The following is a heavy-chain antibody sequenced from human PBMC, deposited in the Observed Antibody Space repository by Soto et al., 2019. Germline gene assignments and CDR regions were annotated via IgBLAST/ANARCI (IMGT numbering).Heavy chain of an antibody. J-gene: IGHJ4*02. D-gene: IGHD1-1*01. CDR2: IWYDGSNK. CDR3: ASQKLDVPAFFDY. CDR1: GFTFSSYG. V-gene: IGHV3-33*08. Sequence: HPGGSLRLSCAASGFTFSSYGMYWVRQAPGKGLEWVAVIWYDGSNKYYEDSVKGRFTISRDNSKNTLYLQMNSLRAEDTAVYYCASQKLDVPAFFDYWGQGILVTVSS.